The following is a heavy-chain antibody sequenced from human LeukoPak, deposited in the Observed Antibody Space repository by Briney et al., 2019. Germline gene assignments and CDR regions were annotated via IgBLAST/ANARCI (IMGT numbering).Heavy chain of an antibody. V-gene: IGHV3-53*01. CDR3: ARVRAGY. CDR1: GFTFSSYA. Sequence: GGSLRLSCAASGFTFSSYAMSWVRQAPGKGLEWVSVIYSGGSTYYADSVKGRFTISRDNSKNTLYLQMNSLRAEDTAVYYCARVRAGYWGQGTLVTVSS. J-gene: IGHJ4*02. CDR2: IYSGGST.